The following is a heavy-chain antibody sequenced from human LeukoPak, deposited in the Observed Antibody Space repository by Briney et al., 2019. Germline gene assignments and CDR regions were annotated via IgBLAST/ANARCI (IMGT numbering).Heavy chain of an antibody. J-gene: IGHJ1*01. D-gene: IGHD6-19*01. V-gene: IGHV4-39*01. CDR1: GGSISSSSYY. Sequence: SETLSLTCTVSGGSISSSSYYWGWIRQPPGKGLEWIGSIYYSGSTYYNPSLKSRVTISVDTSKNQFSLKLGSATAADTAVYYCAKIGAVAGTYFQHWGQGTLVTVSS. CDR2: IYYSGST. CDR3: AKIGAVAGTYFQH.